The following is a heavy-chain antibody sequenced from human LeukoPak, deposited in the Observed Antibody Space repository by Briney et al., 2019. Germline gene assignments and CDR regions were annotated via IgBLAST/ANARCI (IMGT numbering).Heavy chain of an antibody. CDR3: AXXXXXXXDILTGYYTTPYYFDY. J-gene: IGHJ4*02. CDR2: INHSGST. CDR1: GGSFSGYY. V-gene: IGHV4-34*01. Sequence: SETLSLTCAVYGGSFSGYYWSWIRQPPGKGLEWIGEINHSGSTNYNPSLKSRVTISVDTSKNQFSLKLSSVTAADTAVYYCAXXXXXXXDILTGYYTTPYYFDYWGQGTLVTVSS. D-gene: IGHD3-9*01.